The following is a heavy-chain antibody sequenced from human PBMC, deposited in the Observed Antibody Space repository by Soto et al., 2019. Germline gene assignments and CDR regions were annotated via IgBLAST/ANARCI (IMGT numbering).Heavy chain of an antibody. CDR2: ITPMFGTP. CDR3: ARREGWEMLDGPKYFQH. Sequence: GASVKVSCKASGGTFSRYTITWVRQAPGQGLEWMGGITPMFGTPNYAQKFQGQVTISADKSISTAYLQWSSLKASDTAIYYCARREGWEMLDGPKYFQHWGQGTLVTVSS. V-gene: IGHV1-69*06. J-gene: IGHJ1*01. D-gene: IGHD1-26*01. CDR1: GGTFSRYT.